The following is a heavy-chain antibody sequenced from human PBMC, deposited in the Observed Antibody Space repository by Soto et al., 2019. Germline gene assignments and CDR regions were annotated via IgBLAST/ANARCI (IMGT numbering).Heavy chain of an antibody. CDR2: IIPNNGNT. V-gene: IGHV1-18*01. Sequence: ASVKVSCKASGGTFSSYAISWVRQAPGQGLEWMGGIIPNNGNTNYAQKFQGRVTMTTDTSTSTAYMELRSLRSDDTAVYYCASDREIYGSTYDSSPLWGQGPLVTVFS. CDR3: ASDREIYGSTYDSSPL. CDR1: GGTFSSYA. D-gene: IGHD3-22*01. J-gene: IGHJ1*01.